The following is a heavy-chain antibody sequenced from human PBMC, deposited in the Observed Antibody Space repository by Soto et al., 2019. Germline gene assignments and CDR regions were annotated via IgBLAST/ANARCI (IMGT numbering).Heavy chain of an antibody. J-gene: IGHJ6*02. CDR3: AMVDVYVTTSPQDV. Sequence: ASVKVSCKASGYSFTRYGIAWARQAPGQGLEWMGWINTYNGNTNYAQNLQGRVTLTTDTSTSTAYMELTSLRSNDTAIYYCAMVDVYVTTSPQDVWGQGTTVPVSS. CDR2: INTYNGNT. V-gene: IGHV1-18*01. D-gene: IGHD3-16*01. CDR1: GYSFTRYG.